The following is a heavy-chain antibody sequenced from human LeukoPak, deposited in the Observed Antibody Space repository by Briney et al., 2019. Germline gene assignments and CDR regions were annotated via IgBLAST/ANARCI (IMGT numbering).Heavy chain of an antibody. CDR3: ARLDNRYSGYDYDY. CDR2: INHSGST. Sequence: SETLSLTCAVYGGSFSGYYWSWIRQPPGKGLEWIGEINHSGSTNYNPSLKSRVTISVDTSKNQFSLKLSSVTAADTAVYYCARLDNRYSGYDYDYWGQGTLVTVSS. V-gene: IGHV4-34*01. CDR1: GGSFSGYY. J-gene: IGHJ4*02. D-gene: IGHD5-12*01.